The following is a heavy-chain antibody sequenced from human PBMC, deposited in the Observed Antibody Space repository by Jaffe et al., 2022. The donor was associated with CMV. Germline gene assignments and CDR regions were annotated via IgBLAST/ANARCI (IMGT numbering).Heavy chain of an antibody. V-gene: IGHV1-3*01. J-gene: IGHJ3*01. D-gene: IGHD3-10*01. CDR1: GYSSTSYG. Sequence: QVHIVQSGAEVKEPGASVKVSCKASGYSSTSYGMHWVRQAPGQGLEWMGWLNAGNGDTGYSQKFQDRVTIATDTSANTAYMELSSLRSEDTAVYYCATEWFGDLGRAFDGWGQGTMVTVSS. CDR2: LNAGNGDT. CDR3: ATEWFGDLGRAFDG.